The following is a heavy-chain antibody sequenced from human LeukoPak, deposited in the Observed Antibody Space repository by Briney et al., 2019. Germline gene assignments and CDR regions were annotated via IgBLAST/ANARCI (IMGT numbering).Heavy chain of an antibody. J-gene: IGHJ4*02. CDR2: ISGSSIYI. D-gene: IGHD5/OR15-5a*01. CDR3: TRDLRGYSVYKGGDQ. CDR1: GFSFNTYY. V-gene: IGHV3-21*01. Sequence: GGSLRLSCAATGFSFNTYYMNWVRQAPGKGLEWVSSISGSSIYIYDADSVKGRFTISRDNAKNSLYLQMNGLRAEDTAVYYCTRDLRGYSVYKGGDQWGQGTLVTVSS.